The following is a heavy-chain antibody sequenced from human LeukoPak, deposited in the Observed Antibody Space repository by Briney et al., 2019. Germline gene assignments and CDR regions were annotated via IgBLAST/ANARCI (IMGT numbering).Heavy chain of an antibody. D-gene: IGHD6-19*01. J-gene: IGHJ4*02. V-gene: IGHV4-34*01. CDR3: ARGKGSGWTFDY. Sequence: SETLSLTCAVYGGSFSGYYWTWIRQPPGKGLEWIGEINHSGSTNYNPSLKSRVTISVDTSKNQFSLKLSSVTAADTAVYYCARGKGSGWTFDYWGPGTLVTVSS. CDR1: GGSFSGYY. CDR2: INHSGST.